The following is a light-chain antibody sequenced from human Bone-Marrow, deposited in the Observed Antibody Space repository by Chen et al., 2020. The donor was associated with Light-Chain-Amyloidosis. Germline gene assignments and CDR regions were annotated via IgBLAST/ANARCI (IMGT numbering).Light chain of an antibody. V-gene: IGLV2-11*01. Sequence: QSALTQPRSVSGSPGPSVTISCTGTSSDVGGYNYVSWYQQHTGKAPKLMIYYVSKLPSGVPDRLSGSKSGNTASLTISGLQAEDEADYYCCSYAGSYTWVFGGGTKLTVL. CDR3: CSYAGSYTWV. J-gene: IGLJ3*02. CDR1: SSDVGGYNY. CDR2: YVS.